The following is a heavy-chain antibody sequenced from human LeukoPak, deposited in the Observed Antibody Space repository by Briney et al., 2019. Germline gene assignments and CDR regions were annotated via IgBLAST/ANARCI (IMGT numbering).Heavy chain of an antibody. J-gene: IGHJ4*02. CDR1: GGSISSYY. V-gene: IGHV4-59*01. Sequence: PSETLSLTCTVSGGSISSYYWSRIRQPPGKGLEWIGYIYYSGSTNYNPSLKSRATISVDASKNQFSLKLSSVTAADTAVYYCARGVWFGNLWGQGTLVTVSS. CDR2: IYYSGST. D-gene: IGHD3-10*01. CDR3: ARGVWFGNL.